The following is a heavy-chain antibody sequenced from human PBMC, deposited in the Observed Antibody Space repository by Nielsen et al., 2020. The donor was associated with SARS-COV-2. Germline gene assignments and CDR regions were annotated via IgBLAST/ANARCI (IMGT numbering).Heavy chain of an antibody. CDR1: GFTFSSYW. D-gene: IGHD3-22*01. CDR2: IKQDGSEK. CDR3: ARDPSSSDYYDSSHAFDI. J-gene: IGHJ3*02. Sequence: GGSLRLSCAASGFTFSSYWMSWVRQAPGKGLEWVANIKQDGSEKYYVDSVKGRFTISRDNSKNTLYLQMNSLRAEDTAVYYCARDPSSSDYYDSSHAFDIWGQGTMVTVSS. V-gene: IGHV3-7*01.